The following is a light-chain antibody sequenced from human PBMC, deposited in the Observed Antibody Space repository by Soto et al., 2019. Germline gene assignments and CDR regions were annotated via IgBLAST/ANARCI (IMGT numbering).Light chain of an antibody. CDR1: SSNIGAGYD. V-gene: IGLV1-40*01. CDR3: QSYDSSLSVV. Sequence: QSVLTQPPSVSGAPGQRVTISCTGSSSNIGAGYDVHWYQQLPGTAPKLLIYGNSNRPSGVPDRFSGSKSGTSVSLAITGLQAEDEADYYCQSYDSSLSVVFGGATNLTVL. J-gene: IGLJ2*01. CDR2: GNS.